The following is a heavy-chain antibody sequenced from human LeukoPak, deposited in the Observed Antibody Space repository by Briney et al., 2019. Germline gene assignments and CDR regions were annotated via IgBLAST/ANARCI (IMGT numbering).Heavy chain of an antibody. Sequence: NPGGSPRLSCAASGFTFSNGWMSWVRQAPGKGLEWVGRIKSKSERGTTDYAAPVKGRFTISRDGSTNTVYLHMNSLKTEDTAVYFCTSNLYCSTSSCYTLDNWGQGTLVAVSP. V-gene: IGHV3-15*01. D-gene: IGHD2-2*02. J-gene: IGHJ4*02. CDR1: GFTFSNGW. CDR2: IKSKSERGTT. CDR3: TSNLYCSTSSCYTLDN.